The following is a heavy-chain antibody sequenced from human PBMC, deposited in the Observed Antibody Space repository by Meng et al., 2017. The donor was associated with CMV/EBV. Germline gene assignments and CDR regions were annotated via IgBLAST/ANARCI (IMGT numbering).Heavy chain of an antibody. CDR2: IYYSGTT. V-gene: IGHV4-59*01. D-gene: IGHD3-22*01. CDR1: NGFISSNF. J-gene: IGHJ3*02. CDR3: ARGFRTYYYDAHGALIPGNFFDAFDI. Sequence: SETLSLTCTVSNGFISSNFWSWIRQPPGKGLEWIGSIYYSGTTNYNPSLESRVTFSVDTSKNQFSLNLTSVTAADTAVYYCARGFRTYYYDAHGALIPGNFFDAFDIWGQGTMVTVSS.